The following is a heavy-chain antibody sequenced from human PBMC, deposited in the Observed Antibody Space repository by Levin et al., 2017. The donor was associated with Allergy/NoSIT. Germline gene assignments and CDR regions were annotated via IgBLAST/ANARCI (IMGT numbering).Heavy chain of an antibody. CDR3: AKDLTSVTVRSYWGYLGS. J-gene: IGHJ4*02. CDR1: GFTFSTYA. D-gene: IGHD4-17*01. Sequence: GGSLRLSCAASGFTFSTYAMNWVRQAPGKGLEWVSGINVDGRNTYYADSVKGRFFISRNNFENTLYLEMNSLTAQDTAVYYCAKDLTSVTVRSYWGYLGSWGQGTLVTVSS. V-gene: IGHV3-23*01. CDR2: INVDGRNT.